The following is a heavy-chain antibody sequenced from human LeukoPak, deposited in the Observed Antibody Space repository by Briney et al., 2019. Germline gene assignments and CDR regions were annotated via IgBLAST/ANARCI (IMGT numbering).Heavy chain of an antibody. V-gene: IGHV4-4*07. Sequence: SETLSLTCIVSGGSISSYYWSWIRQPAGKGLEWIGRIYTSGSTNYNPSLKSRVTMSVDTSKNQFSLKLSSVTAADTAVYYCARDRGWIRGVVVPAATVPWFDPWGQGTLVTVSS. J-gene: IGHJ5*02. D-gene: IGHD2-2*01. CDR1: GGSISSYY. CDR2: IYTSGST. CDR3: ARDRGWIRGVVVPAATVPWFDP.